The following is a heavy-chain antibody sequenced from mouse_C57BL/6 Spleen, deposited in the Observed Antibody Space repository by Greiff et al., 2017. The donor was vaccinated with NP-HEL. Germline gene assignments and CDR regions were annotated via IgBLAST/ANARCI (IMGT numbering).Heavy chain of an antibody. J-gene: IGHJ3*01. D-gene: IGHD2-3*01. CDR1: GYTFTSYN. V-gene: IGHV1-12*01. CDR3: ARYRRMDGYSWFAY. Sequence: VQLQQSGAELVRPGASVKMSCKASGYTFTSYNMHWVKQTPRQGLEWIGAIYPGNGDTSYNQKLKGKATLTVDKSSSTAYMQLSSHTDEDSAVYFCARYRRMDGYSWFAYWGQGTLVTVSA. CDR2: IYPGNGDT.